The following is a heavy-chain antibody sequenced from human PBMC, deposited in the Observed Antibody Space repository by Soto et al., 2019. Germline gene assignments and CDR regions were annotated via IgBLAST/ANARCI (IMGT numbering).Heavy chain of an antibody. CDR3: ARDGAQGAAAGS. D-gene: IGHD6-13*01. Sequence: GGSLRLSCAASGFTFSSYGMHWVRQAPGKGLEWVAVIWYDGSNKYYADSVKGRFTISRDNSKNTLYLQMNSLRAEDTAVYYCARDGAQGAAAGSWGQGTLVTVSS. CDR2: IWYDGSNK. J-gene: IGHJ5*02. V-gene: IGHV3-33*01. CDR1: GFTFSSYG.